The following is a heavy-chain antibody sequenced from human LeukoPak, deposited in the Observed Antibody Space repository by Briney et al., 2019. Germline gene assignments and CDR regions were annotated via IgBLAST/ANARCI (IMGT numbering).Heavy chain of an antibody. Sequence: SETLSLTCTVSGGSMSSYYWNWIRQPAGKGLEWIGRIYTSGSTNYNPSLKSRVTISVDTSKNQFSLKLSSVTAADTAVYYCARDSGAYYASFDYWGQGTLVTVSS. V-gene: IGHV4-4*07. CDR2: IYTSGST. CDR3: ARDSGAYYASFDY. D-gene: IGHD2-15*01. J-gene: IGHJ4*02. CDR1: GGSMSSYY.